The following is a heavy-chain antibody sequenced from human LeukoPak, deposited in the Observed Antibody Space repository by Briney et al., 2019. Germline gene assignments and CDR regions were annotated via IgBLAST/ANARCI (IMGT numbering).Heavy chain of an antibody. CDR2: IDHSGSS. CDR1: GGSISGYY. Sequence: SETLSLTCTVSGGSISGYYWTWIRQPPGKGLEWIGEIDHSGSSHYNPSLKSRVTVSVDTSKNQLSLKLSSVTAADTAVYYCARGLEDRISIFGVVKFYYFDFWGQGTLVTVSS. V-gene: IGHV4-34*01. J-gene: IGHJ4*02. CDR3: ARGLEDRISIFGVVKFYYFDF. D-gene: IGHD3-3*01.